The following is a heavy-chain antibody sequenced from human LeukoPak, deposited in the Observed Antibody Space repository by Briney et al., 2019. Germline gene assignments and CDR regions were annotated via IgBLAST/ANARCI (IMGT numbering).Heavy chain of an antibody. CDR2: IKSKTDGGTT. Sequence: KPGGSLRLSCAASGFTFSNAWMSWVRQAPGKGLEWVGRIKSKTDGGTTDYAAPVKDRFTISRDDSKNTLYLQMNSLKTEDTAVYYCTTDVFSYYYDSSGYDAFDIWGQGTMVTVSS. J-gene: IGHJ3*02. CDR3: TTDVFSYYYDSSGYDAFDI. V-gene: IGHV3-15*01. D-gene: IGHD3-22*01. CDR1: GFTFSNAW.